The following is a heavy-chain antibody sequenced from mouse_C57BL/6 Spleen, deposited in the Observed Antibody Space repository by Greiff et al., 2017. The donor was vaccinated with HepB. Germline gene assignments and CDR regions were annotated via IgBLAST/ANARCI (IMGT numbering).Heavy chain of an antibody. CDR3: ARFSGSSYYAMDY. CDR2: IYPGDGDT. J-gene: IGHJ4*01. CDR1: GYAFSSSW. D-gene: IGHD1-1*01. V-gene: IGHV1-82*01. Sequence: QVQLQQSGPELVKPGASVKISCKASGYAFSSSWMNWVKQRPGKGLEWIGRIYPGDGDTNYNGKFKGKATLTADKSSSTAYMQLSSLTSEDSAVYFCARFSGSSYYAMDYWGQGTSVTVSS.